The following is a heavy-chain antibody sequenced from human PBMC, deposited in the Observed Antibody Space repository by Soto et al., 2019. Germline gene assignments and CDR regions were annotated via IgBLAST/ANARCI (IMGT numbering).Heavy chain of an antibody. D-gene: IGHD5-18*01. Sequence: EVQLVESGGGLVQPGGSLRLSCADSGSSFSRYSMSWVRQAPGKGLEWISYISSSSSPIYYADSVKGRFTISRDNAKNPQYLQMNSLRDEDTAVYYCAGGYSYGYFHYWGQGTLVTVSS. V-gene: IGHV3-48*02. CDR3: AGGYSYGYFHY. J-gene: IGHJ4*02. CDR2: ISSSSSPI. CDR1: GSSFSRYS.